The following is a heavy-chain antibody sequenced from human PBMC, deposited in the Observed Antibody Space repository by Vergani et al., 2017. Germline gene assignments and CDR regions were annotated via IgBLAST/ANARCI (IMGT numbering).Heavy chain of an antibody. D-gene: IGHD3-22*01. CDR2: SYSGGST. V-gene: IGHV3-66*02. CDR3: ASLGLLPPYDAFDI. J-gene: IGHJ3*02. Sequence: EVQLVESGGGLVQPGGSLRLSCAASGFTVSSNYMSWVRQAPGKGLEWVSVSYSGGSTYYADSVKGRFTISRDNSKNTLYLQMNSLRAEDTAVYYCASLGLLPPYDAFDIWGQGTMVTVSS. CDR1: GFTVSSNY.